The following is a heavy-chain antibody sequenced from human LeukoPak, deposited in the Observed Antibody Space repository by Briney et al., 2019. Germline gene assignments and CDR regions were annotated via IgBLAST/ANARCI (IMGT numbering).Heavy chain of an antibody. J-gene: IGHJ4*02. V-gene: IGHV1-8*03. D-gene: IGHD3-9*01. Sequence: ASVKVSCKASGYTFTFYDIHWVRQAPGQGLEWMGWMNPNSGNTGYAQKFQGRVTSTRNTSTGTAYMELSSLRSDDTAVYYCARGKDDILTGEFDYWGQGTLVTVSS. CDR1: GYTFTFYD. CDR2: MNPNSGNT. CDR3: ARGKDDILTGEFDY.